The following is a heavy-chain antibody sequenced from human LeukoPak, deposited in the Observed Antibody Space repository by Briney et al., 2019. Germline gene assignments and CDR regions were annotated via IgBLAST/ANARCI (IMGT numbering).Heavy chain of an antibody. CDR1: GASINSSY. CDR2: IYYTGRT. V-gene: IGHV4-59*08. J-gene: IGHJ4*02. CDR3: ARLKGYSSGWYPSYYFDY. D-gene: IGHD6-19*01. Sequence: SETLSLTCTVSGASINSSYWSWIRQPPGKGLEWIGYIYYTGRTNYNPSLKSRVTMSLDTSKNQFSLKLSSVTAADTAVYYCARLKGYSSGWYPSYYFDYWGQGTLVTVSS.